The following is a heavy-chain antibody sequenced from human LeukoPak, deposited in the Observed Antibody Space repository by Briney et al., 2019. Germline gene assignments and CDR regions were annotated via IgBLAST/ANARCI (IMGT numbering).Heavy chain of an antibody. J-gene: IGHJ6*03. D-gene: IGHD7-27*01. V-gene: IGHV3-23*01. CDR3: AKTPGDPYYYYYYMDV. Sequence: PGGSLRLSCAASGFTFSSYAMSWVRQAPGKGLEWVSAISGSGGSTYYADSVKGRFTISRDNSKNTLYLQMNSLRAEDTAVYYCAKTPGDPYYYYYYMDVWGKGTTVTVSS. CDR2: ISGSGGST. CDR1: GFTFSSYA.